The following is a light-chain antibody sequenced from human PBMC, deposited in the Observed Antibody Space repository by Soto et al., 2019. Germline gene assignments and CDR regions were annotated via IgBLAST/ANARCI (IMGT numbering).Light chain of an antibody. V-gene: IGKV3-20*01. J-gene: IGKJ1*01. Sequence: EIVLTQSPGTLSLSPGERATLSCRASQSLTSSYLAWYQQKPGQAPRLLIYGASSRATGIPDRFSGSGSGTDFTLTISRLEPEDFAVYYCQQYVSSPVTFGQGTKVEV. CDR3: QQYVSSPVT. CDR1: QSLTSSY. CDR2: GAS.